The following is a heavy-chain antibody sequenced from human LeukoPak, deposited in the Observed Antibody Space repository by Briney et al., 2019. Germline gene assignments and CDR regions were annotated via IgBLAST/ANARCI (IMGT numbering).Heavy chain of an antibody. D-gene: IGHD6-19*01. CDR2: IYYTGGT. J-gene: IGHJ4*02. Sequence: KPSETLSLTCTVSGGSISNNYWTRIRQPPGKGLEYIGYIYYTGGTNYNPSLKSRVTISVDTSKNQFSLKLSSVTAADTAVYFCAKYGGSGWVIDYWGQGTLVTVSS. V-gene: IGHV4-59*08. CDR3: AKYGGSGWVIDY. CDR1: GGSISNNY.